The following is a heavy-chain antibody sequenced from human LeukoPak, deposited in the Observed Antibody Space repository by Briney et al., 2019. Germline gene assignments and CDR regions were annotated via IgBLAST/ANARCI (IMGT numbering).Heavy chain of an antibody. CDR2: IYYSGST. V-gene: IGHV4-39*07. D-gene: IGHD6-6*01. CDR1: GGSISSSSHY. J-gene: IGHJ2*01. CDR3: ARGVRIEYSSSSRNWYFDL. Sequence: PSETLSLTCTVSGGSISSSSHYWGCIRQPPGKGLEWIGTIYYSGSTYYNPSLKSRVTISVDTSKNQFSLKLSSVTAADTAVYYCARGVRIEYSSSSRNWYFDLWGRGTLVTVSS.